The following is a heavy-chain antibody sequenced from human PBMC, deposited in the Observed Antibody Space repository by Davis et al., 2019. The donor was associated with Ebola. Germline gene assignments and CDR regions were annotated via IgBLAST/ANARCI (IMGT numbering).Heavy chain of an antibody. CDR1: GFTFGSYS. CDR3: ARNGYYFDY. D-gene: IGHD2-8*01. Sequence: GESLKISCAASGFTFGSYSMSWVRQAPGKGLEWVSCISTSSTYIYYADSVKGRFTISRDNAKNSLYLQMNSLRAEDTAVYYCARNGYYFDYWGQGTLVTVSS. CDR2: ISTSSTYI. J-gene: IGHJ4*02. V-gene: IGHV3-21*04.